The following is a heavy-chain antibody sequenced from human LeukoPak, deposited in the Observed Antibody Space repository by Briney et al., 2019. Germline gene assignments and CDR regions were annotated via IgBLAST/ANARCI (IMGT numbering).Heavy chain of an antibody. CDR2: ITNNGGTT. D-gene: IGHD3-10*01. CDR3: AKNPVQLLSYGESFYFDC. CDR1: GVTFGIFA. Sequence: GGSLRLSCAASGVTFGIFAMSWVRQPPGKGLECVSAITNNGGTTYYADSVKGRFTISRDNSKNTLYLEMNSLRAEDTAVYYCAKNPVQLLSYGESFYFDCWGQGTLVTVSS. J-gene: IGHJ4*02. V-gene: IGHV3-23*01.